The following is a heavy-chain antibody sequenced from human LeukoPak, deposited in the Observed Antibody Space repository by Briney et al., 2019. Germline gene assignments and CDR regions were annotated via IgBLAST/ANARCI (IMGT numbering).Heavy chain of an antibody. V-gene: IGHV3-9*01. CDR1: GFTFDDYA. Sequence: GGSLRLSCAGSGFTFDDYAMHWVRQAPGKGLEWVSSISWNSDFIAYADSVKGRFTISRDNAKTSLYLQMNSLRPEDTAVFYCVKDKSPTGGLSLFDSWGQGTLVTVSS. CDR3: VKDKSPTGGLSLFDS. D-gene: IGHD2-8*02. CDR2: ISWNSDFI. J-gene: IGHJ4*02.